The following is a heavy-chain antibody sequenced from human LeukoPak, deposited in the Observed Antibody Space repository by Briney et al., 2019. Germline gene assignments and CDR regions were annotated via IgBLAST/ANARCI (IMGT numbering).Heavy chain of an antibody. V-gene: IGHV4-59*01. D-gene: IGHD1-26*01. CDR1: GGSINNDF. CDR2: IFYTGST. Sequence: SETLSLTCTVPGGSINNDFWSWIRQSPGKGLEWIGNIFYTGSTSYNPSLKSRATISVDTSKNQFSVKLSSVTAADTAVYYCARGSRGSHYTDWGQGTLVTVSA. J-gene: IGHJ4*02. CDR3: ARGSRGSHYTD.